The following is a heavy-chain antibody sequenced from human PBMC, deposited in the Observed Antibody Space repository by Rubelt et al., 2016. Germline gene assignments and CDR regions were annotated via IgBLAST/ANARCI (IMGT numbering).Heavy chain of an antibody. CDR1: GFSLSASGVG. Sequence: QITLKASGPPLVKPTQTLTLTCTFSGFSLSASGVGVGWIRQPPGKALEWLALIFWDDDNRYRPSLKNRLTITKDTSKNQVVLTMTNMDPVDTATYYCAHFDSPGIAAPSWGQGTPVTVSS. CDR2: IFWDDDN. D-gene: IGHD6-13*01. V-gene: IGHV2-5*02. CDR3: AHFDSPGIAAPS. J-gene: IGHJ5*02.